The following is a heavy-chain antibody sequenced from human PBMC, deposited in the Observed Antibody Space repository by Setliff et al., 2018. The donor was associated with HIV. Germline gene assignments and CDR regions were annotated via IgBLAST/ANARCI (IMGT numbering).Heavy chain of an antibody. CDR2: ISSSSSYL. J-gene: IGHJ4*02. Sequence: GESLRLSCAASGFTFSSYSMNWVRQAPGKGLEWVSYISSSSSYLYYADSVKGRFTISRDNAKNSLYLQMSSLRADDTAVYYCARENTVTTSLDYWGQGTLVTVSS. D-gene: IGHD4-4*01. CDR1: GFTFSSYS. V-gene: IGHV3-21*01. CDR3: ARENTVTTSLDY.